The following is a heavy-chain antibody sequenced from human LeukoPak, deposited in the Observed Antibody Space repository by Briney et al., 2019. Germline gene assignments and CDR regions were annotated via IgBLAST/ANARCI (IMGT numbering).Heavy chain of an antibody. V-gene: IGHV4-39*01. CDR1: GGSISSSSYY. J-gene: IGHJ4*02. D-gene: IGHD3-3*02. Sequence: SETLSLTCTVSGGSISSSSYYWGWIRQPPGKGLEWIGSIYYSGSTYYNPSLKSRVTTSVDTSKNQFSLKLSSVTAADTAVYYCARSSTFYFDYWGQGTLVTVSS. CDR3: ARSSTFYFDY. CDR2: IYYSGST.